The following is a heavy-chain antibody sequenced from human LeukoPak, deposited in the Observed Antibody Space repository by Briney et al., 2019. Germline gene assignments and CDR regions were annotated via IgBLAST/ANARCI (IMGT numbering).Heavy chain of an antibody. J-gene: IGHJ4*02. CDR3: ASGNNYDRSGYYYSDY. CDR1: GYTFTGYY. Sequence: GASVKLSCTASGYTFTGYYMQWVRQAPGQGLEWMGWINPNSGGTNYAQKFQGRVTMTRDTSISTAYMELSRLRSDDTAVYYCASGNNYDRSGYYYSDYWGQGTLVTVSS. D-gene: IGHD3-22*01. CDR2: INPNSGGT. V-gene: IGHV1-2*02.